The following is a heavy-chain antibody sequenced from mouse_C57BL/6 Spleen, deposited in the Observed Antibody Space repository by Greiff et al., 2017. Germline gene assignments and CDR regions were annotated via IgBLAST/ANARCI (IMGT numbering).Heavy chain of an antibody. J-gene: IGHJ4*01. CDR2: ISNLAYSI. V-gene: IGHV5-15*01. Sequence: EVKLQESGGGLVQPGGSLKLSCAASGFTFSDYGMAWVRQAPRKGPEWVAFISNLAYSIYYADTVTGRFTISRENAKNTLYLDMSSLRSEDTAMYYCARRGYYGSSYAMDYWGQGTSVTVSS. CDR1: GFTFSDYG. CDR3: ARRGYYGSSYAMDY. D-gene: IGHD1-1*01.